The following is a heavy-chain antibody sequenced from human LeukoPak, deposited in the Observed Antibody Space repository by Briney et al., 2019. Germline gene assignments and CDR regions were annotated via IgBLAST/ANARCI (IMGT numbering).Heavy chain of an antibody. CDR2: ISGNGRNT. CDR1: GFTFSSYV. V-gene: IGHV3-23*01. CDR3: ARGRGVYGYWYFDL. J-gene: IGHJ2*01. D-gene: IGHD2-15*01. Sequence: GGSLRLSCAASGFTFSSYVMSWVRQAPGKGLEWVSTISGNGRNTYYADSVKGRFTISRDNSKITVYLEMNSLRAEDTAAYYCARGRGVYGYWYFDLWGRGTLVTVSS.